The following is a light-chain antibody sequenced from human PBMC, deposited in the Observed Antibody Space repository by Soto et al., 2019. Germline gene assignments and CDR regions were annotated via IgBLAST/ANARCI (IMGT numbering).Light chain of an antibody. Sequence: QSVLTQPASGSVSPGQSVTISCSGTISDIGSYDHVAWYQQFPGKSPKLIIYAVSDRPSGVSDRFSGSKPGISASLTISGLQTEDEADYYCISYPERQSQLFGHGTKV. CDR3: ISYPERQSQL. J-gene: IGLJ1*01. CDR1: ISDIGSYDH. CDR2: AVS. V-gene: IGLV2-14*03.